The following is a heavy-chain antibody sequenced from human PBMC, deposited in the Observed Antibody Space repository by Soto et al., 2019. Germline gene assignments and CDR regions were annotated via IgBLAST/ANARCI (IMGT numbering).Heavy chain of an antibody. V-gene: IGHV3-48*03. CDR3: ARRAAGTGSLRYYYYGMDV. D-gene: IGHD6-13*01. J-gene: IGHJ6*02. CDR1: GFTFSSYE. Sequence: CLRLSCAASGFTFSSYEMNWVRQAPGKGLEWVSYISSSGSTIYYADSVKGRFTISRDNAKNSLYLQMNSLRAEDTAVYYCARRAAGTGSLRYYYYGMDVWGQGTTVTVSS. CDR2: ISSSGSTI.